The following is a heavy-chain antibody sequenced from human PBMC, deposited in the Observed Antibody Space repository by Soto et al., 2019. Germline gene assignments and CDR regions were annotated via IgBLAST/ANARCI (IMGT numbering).Heavy chain of an antibody. Sequence: QVQLQESGPGLVKPSQTLSLTCTVSGGSINSANYYWNWIRQHPGKGLEWIGYISYSGTTSYNPPPKSRVTITVDTSNNQFSLKLRSVTAADTAVYYCARLSITATGGWFDPWGQGTLVTVSS. D-gene: IGHD6-13*01. V-gene: IGHV4-31*03. CDR3: ARLSITATGGWFDP. CDR1: GGSINSANYY. J-gene: IGHJ5*02. CDR2: ISYSGTT.